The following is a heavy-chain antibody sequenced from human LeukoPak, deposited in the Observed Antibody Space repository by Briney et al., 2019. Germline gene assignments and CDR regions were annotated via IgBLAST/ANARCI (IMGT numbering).Heavy chain of an antibody. J-gene: IGHJ5*02. V-gene: IGHV4-59*01. D-gene: IGHD3-10*01. CDR3: SRSSITMVRGVTFFDP. Sequence: PAETLSLTCTVSGGSISSYYWNWIRQPPGEGREGIGDIYYSGSTNYNPSLRGRVTISVDTAKNQSSLNLSSVTAADTAVYYCSRSSITMVRGVTFFDPWGQGTLVTVSS. CDR2: IYYSGST. CDR1: GGSISSYY.